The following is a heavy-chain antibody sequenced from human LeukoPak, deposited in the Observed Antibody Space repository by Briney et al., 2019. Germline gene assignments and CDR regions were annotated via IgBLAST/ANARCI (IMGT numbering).Heavy chain of an antibody. D-gene: IGHD3-16*02. CDR2: ISSSSSSYI. CDR1: GFTFSSYS. CDR3: AREESYYDYVWGSYRPYYFDY. J-gene: IGHJ4*02. V-gene: IGHV3-21*01. Sequence: GGSLRLSCAASGFTFSSYSMNWVRQAPGKGLEWVSSISSSSSSYIYYADSVKGRFTISRDNAKNSLYLQMNSLRAEDTAVYYCAREESYYDYVWGSYRPYYFDYWGQGTLVTVSS.